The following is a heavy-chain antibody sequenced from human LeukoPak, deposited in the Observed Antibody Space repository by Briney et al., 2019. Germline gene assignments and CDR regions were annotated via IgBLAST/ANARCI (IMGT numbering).Heavy chain of an antibody. V-gene: IGHV3-21*01. CDR2: ISSSSSYI. CDR1: GFTFSSYS. Sequence: GGSLRLSCAASGFTFSSYSMNWVRQAPGKGLEWVSSISSSSSYIYYADSVKGRFTISRDNAKDSLYLQMNSLRAEDTAVYYCARVLGWHHPDYWGQGTLVTVSS. J-gene: IGHJ4*02. CDR3: ARVLGWHHPDY. D-gene: IGHD2-15*01.